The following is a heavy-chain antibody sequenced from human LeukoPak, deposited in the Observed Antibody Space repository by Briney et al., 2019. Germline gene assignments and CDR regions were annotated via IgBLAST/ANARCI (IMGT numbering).Heavy chain of an antibody. CDR1: GYTFTGYY. Sequence: GASVKVSCKASGYTFTGYYMHWVRQAPGQGLEWMGWVNPNSGGTNYAQKFQGRVTMTRDMSTSTVYMELSSLRSEDTAVYYCARDGPLSYYDYVWGSYRYTPGPYFDYWGQGTLVTVSS. D-gene: IGHD3-16*02. V-gene: IGHV1-2*02. CDR3: ARDGPLSYYDYVWGSYRYTPGPYFDY. J-gene: IGHJ4*02. CDR2: VNPNSGGT.